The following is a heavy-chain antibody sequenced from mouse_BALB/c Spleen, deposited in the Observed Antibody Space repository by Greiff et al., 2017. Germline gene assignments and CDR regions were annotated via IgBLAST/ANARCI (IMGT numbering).Heavy chain of an antibody. Sequence: EVKLVESGGGLVKPGGSLKLSCAASGFTFSDYYMYWVRQTPEKRLEWVATISDGGSYTYYPDSVKGRFTISRDNAKNNLYLQMSILKSEDTAMYYCSREGGIYYFDYWGQGTTLTVSS. CDR1: GFTFSDYY. CDR3: SREGGIYYFDY. V-gene: IGHV5-4*02. J-gene: IGHJ2*01. CDR2: ISDGGSYT.